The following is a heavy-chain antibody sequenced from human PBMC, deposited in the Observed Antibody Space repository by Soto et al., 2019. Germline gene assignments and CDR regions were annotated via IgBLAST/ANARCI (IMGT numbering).Heavy chain of an antibody. D-gene: IGHD6-13*01. Sequence: EVQLVESGGGLVKPGGSLRLSCAASGFTFRSNSMKRVRQAPGKGLEWVSSISSSSSYIYYADSVKGRFTISRDNAKNSLYLQMNSLRAEDTAVYYCARVAAAGYWGQGTLVTVSS. CDR2: ISSSSSYI. V-gene: IGHV3-21*01. CDR1: GFTFRSNS. CDR3: ARVAAAGY. J-gene: IGHJ4*02.